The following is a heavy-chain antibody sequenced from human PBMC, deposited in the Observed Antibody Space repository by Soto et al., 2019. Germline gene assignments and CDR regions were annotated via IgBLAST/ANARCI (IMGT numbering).Heavy chain of an antibody. V-gene: IGHV3-33*01. CDR3: AREVVATVILYKTEYYFDY. Sequence: PGGSLRLSCAASGFTFSSYGMHWVRQAPGKGLEWVAVIWYDGSNKYYADSVKGRFTISRDNSKNTLYLQMNSLRAEDTAVYYCAREVVATVILYKTEYYFDYWGQGTLVTVSS. CDR1: GFTFSSYG. CDR2: IWYDGSNK. D-gene: IGHD2-8*01. J-gene: IGHJ4*02.